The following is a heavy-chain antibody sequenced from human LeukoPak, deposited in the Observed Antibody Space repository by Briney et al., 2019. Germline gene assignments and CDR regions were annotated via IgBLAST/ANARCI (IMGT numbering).Heavy chain of an antibody. V-gene: IGHV4-59*01. CDR1: GGSISPYY. J-gene: IGHJ4*02. CDR2: ISYSGST. Sequence: SETLSLTCTVSGGSISPYYWSWIRQPPGKGLEWIGYISYSGSTNYNPSLKSRVTISVDTSKNQFSLKLNSVPAADTAVYYCTRDLRDGYNYVYYWGQGTLVTVFS. CDR3: TRDLRDGYNYVYY. D-gene: IGHD5-24*01.